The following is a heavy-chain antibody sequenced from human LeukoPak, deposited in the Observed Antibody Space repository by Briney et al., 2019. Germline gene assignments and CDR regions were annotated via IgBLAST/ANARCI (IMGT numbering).Heavy chain of an antibody. J-gene: IGHJ6*03. CDR2: IIPIFGTA. V-gene: IGHV1-69*13. D-gene: IGHD6-6*01. CDR3: ARGIAARGYYYYYMDV. Sequence: ASVKVSCKASGGTFSSYAISWVRQAPGQGLEWMGGIIPIFGTANYAQKFQGRVTITADESTSTAYMELSSLRSEDTAVYYCARGIAARGYYYYYMDVWGKGTTVTVSS. CDR1: GGTFSSYA.